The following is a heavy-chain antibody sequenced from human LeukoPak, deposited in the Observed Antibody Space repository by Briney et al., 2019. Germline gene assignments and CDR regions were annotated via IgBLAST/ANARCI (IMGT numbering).Heavy chain of an antibody. Sequence: ASVKVSCKASGYTFTSYGISWVRQAPGQGLEWMGWISAYNGNINYAQKLQGRVTMTTDTSTSTAYMELRSLRSDDTAVYYCAGHYDFWSGYYALDYWGQGTLVTVSS. CDR3: AGHYDFWSGYYALDY. D-gene: IGHD3-3*01. CDR1: GYTFTSYG. V-gene: IGHV1-18*01. J-gene: IGHJ4*02. CDR2: ISAYNGNI.